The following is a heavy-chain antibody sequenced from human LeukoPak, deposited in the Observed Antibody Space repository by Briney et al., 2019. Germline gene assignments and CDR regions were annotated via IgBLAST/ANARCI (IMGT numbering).Heavy chain of an antibody. CDR2: IYTSGST. Sequence: SETLSLICTVSGGSISSYYWSWIRQPAGKGLEWIGRIYTSGSTNYNPSLKRRVTMSVDTSKNQFSLKLSSVTAADTAVYYCARDRVVVVLAAIDSSIYNWFDPWGQGTLVTVSS. J-gene: IGHJ5*02. V-gene: IGHV4-4*07. D-gene: IGHD2-2*01. CDR3: ARDRVVVVLAAIDSSIYNWFDP. CDR1: GGSISSYY.